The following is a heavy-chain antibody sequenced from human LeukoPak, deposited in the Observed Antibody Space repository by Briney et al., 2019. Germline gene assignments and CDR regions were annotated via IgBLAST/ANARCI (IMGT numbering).Heavy chain of an antibody. J-gene: IGHJ1*01. CDR2: IITILGIA. CDR3: AREFAAADYGGWGQKYFQH. V-gene: IGHV1-69*04. D-gene: IGHD4-17*01. CDR1: GGTFSSYA. Sequence: SLKVSCKASGGTFSSYAIGWVPQAPGQRLEWMGRIITILGIANYAQKFKGRVTITADKSTSTAYMELSSLRSEDPAVYYCAREFAAADYGGWGQKYFQHWGQGTLVTVSS.